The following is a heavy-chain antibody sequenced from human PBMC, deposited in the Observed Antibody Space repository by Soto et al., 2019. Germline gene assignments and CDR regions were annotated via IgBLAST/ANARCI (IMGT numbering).Heavy chain of an antibody. CDR3: ARVRVGATLLGYYFDY. J-gene: IGHJ4*02. CDR2: INSDGSST. Sequence: GGSLRLSCAASGFTFSSYWMHWVRQAPGKGLVWVSRINSDGSSTSYADSVKGRFTISRDNAKNTLYLQMNSLRAEDTAVYYCARVRVGATLLGYYFDYWGQGTLVTVSS. D-gene: IGHD1-26*01. V-gene: IGHV3-74*01. CDR1: GFTFSSYW.